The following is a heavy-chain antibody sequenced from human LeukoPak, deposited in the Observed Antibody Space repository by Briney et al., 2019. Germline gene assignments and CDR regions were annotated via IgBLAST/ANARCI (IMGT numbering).Heavy chain of an antibody. CDR2: IYHSGST. CDR3: AREHIVVVVAAYFDY. V-gene: IGHV4-4*02. CDR1: GGSISSSNW. J-gene: IGHJ4*02. Sequence: NSSETLSLTCAVSGGSISSSNWWSWVRQPPGKGLEWIGEIYHSGSTNYNPSPKSRVTISVDKSKNQFSLKLSSVTAADTAVYYCAREHIVVVVAAYFDYWGQGTLVTVSS. D-gene: IGHD2-15*01.